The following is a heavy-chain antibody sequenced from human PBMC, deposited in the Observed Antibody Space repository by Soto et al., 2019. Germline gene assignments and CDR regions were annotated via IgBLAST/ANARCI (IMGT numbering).Heavy chain of an antibody. Sequence: GGSLRLSCAASGFTVSSNYMSWVRQAPGKGLEWVSVIYSGGSTYYADSVKGRFTISRHNSKNTLYLQMNSLRAEDTAVYYCARPQLWGNQDAFDIWGQGTMVTVSS. D-gene: IGHD3-10*01. J-gene: IGHJ3*02. CDR1: GFTVSSNY. CDR3: ARPQLWGNQDAFDI. V-gene: IGHV3-53*04. CDR2: IYSGGST.